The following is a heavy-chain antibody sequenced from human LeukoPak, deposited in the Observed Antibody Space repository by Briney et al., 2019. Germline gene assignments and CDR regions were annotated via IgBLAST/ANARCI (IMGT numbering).Heavy chain of an antibody. J-gene: IGHJ5*02. Sequence: SETLSLTCAVSGGSISSGGYYWSWIRQPPGKGLEWIGYIYYSGSTNYNPSLKSRVTISVDTPKNQFSLKLSSVTAADTAVYYCARRIGPGGWFDPWGQGTLVTVSS. CDR2: IYYSGST. D-gene: IGHD1-26*01. CDR3: ARRIGPGGWFDP. CDR1: GGSISSGGYY. V-gene: IGHV4-61*08.